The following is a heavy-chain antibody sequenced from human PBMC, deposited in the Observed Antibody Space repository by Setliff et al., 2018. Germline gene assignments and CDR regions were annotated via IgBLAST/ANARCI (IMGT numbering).Heavy chain of an antibody. CDR1: GASITTYY. Sequence: SETLSLTCSVSGASITTYYWHWIRQPPGKGLEWIGFIDNRGTTNYNPALKSRVTISTDASKNHFALTLTSMTAADTAVYYCARDPLAASGTIYYGLDVWGQGTTVTVS. D-gene: IGHD6-13*01. J-gene: IGHJ6*02. V-gene: IGHV4-59*01. CDR2: IDNRGTT. CDR3: ARDPLAASGTIYYGLDV.